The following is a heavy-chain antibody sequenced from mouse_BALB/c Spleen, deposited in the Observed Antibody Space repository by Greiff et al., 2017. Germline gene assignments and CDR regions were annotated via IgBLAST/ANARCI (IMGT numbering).Heavy chain of an antibody. CDR3: ARDGYGNSYWYFDV. D-gene: IGHD2-1*01. J-gene: IGHJ1*01. CDR1: GFTFSSYG. Sequence: EVMLVESGGGLVQPGGSLKLSCAASGFTFSSYGMSWVRQTPDKRLELVATINSNGGSTYYPDSVKGRFTISRDNAKNTLYLQMSSLKSEDTAMYYCARDGYGNSYWYFDVWGAGTTVTVSS. V-gene: IGHV5-6-3*01. CDR2: INSNGGST.